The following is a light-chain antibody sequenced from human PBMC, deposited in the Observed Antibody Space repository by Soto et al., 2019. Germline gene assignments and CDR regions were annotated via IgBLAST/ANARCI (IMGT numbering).Light chain of an antibody. J-gene: IGLJ1*01. CDR1: SSDVGGYNY. Sequence: QSALTQPASVSGSPGQSITISCTGTSSDVGGYNYVSWYQQHPGKAPKLMIYDVSNRPSGVSNRFSGSKSGNTASLTISGLQAEDEADYHCSSYTSSSTLVFGPGTKLTVL. CDR3: SSYTSSSTLV. CDR2: DVS. V-gene: IGLV2-14*01.